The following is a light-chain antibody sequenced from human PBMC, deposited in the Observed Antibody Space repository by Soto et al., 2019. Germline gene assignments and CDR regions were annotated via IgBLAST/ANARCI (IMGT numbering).Light chain of an antibody. Sequence: EIVLTQSPGTLSLSPGERATLSCRASQSVSSSYLAWYQQKPGQAPRLLIYGASSRATGIPDRFSGSGSGTDFTLTISRLEPDDFAVSYCQQYGSSPPMYTFGQVTKLEIK. V-gene: IGKV3-20*01. CDR2: GAS. J-gene: IGKJ2*01. CDR3: QQYGSSPPMYT. CDR1: QSVSSSY.